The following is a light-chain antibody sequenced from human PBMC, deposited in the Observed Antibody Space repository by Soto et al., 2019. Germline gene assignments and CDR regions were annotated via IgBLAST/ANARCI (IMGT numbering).Light chain of an antibody. V-gene: IGKV1-9*01. Sequence: DIQLTQSPSFLSASVGARVTITCRASQGISSYLAWYQQKPGRAPKLLIYAASNLQSGVPSRFSGSGSGTEFTLTVSSLQPEDFATYYCQQLNSYPYTFGQGTKLEIK. CDR3: QQLNSYPYT. CDR2: AAS. J-gene: IGKJ2*01. CDR1: QGISSY.